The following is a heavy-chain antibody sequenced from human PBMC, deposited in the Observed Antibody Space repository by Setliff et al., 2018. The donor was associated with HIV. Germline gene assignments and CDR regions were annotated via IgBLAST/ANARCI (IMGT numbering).Heavy chain of an antibody. CDR1: DYSISTTYF. CDR2: FYHSGDT. V-gene: IGHV4-38-2*01. D-gene: IGHD6-19*01. J-gene: IGHJ4*02. CDR3: ARRSGWSEDY. Sequence: PSETLSLTCSVSDYSISTTYFWGWIRQPPGEGLEWIVSFYHSGDTYYNPSLKSRVTISVDTSKNQFSLKLSSVTAADTAVYYCARRSGWSEDYWGQGTLVTVSS.